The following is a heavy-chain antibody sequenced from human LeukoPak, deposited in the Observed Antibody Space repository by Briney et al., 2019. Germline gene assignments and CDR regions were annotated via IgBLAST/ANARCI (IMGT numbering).Heavy chain of an antibody. J-gene: IGHJ4*02. Sequence: SGPTLVKPTQPLTLTCTFSGFSLSTSGMCVSWIRQPPVKALEWLARIEWDDDKYYSTSLKTRLTISKETSNNQVVLTMTNMDPVNTPTYYCARIRAFGGDLDNWGQGTLVTVSS. CDR2: IEWDDDK. D-gene: IGHD3-10*01. CDR1: GFSLSTSGMC. CDR3: ARIRAFGGDLDN. V-gene: IGHV2-70*11.